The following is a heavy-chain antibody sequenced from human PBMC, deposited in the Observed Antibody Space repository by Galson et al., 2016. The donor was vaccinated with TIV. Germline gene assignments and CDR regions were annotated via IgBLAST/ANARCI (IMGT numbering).Heavy chain of an antibody. J-gene: IGHJ4*02. CDR1: GFSLSTTGVG. D-gene: IGHD1-26*01. CDR2: IFWDDDK. Sequence: PALVKPTQTLTLTCTFSGFSLSTTGVGVAWIRQPPGKALEWLALIFWDDDKRYSPSLKSRLTITKDTSKNQVVLTMANVDPVDTATYFCAHRRGSYPLMEFDYWGQGTLVTVSS. CDR3: AHRRGSYPLMEFDY. V-gene: IGHV2-5*02.